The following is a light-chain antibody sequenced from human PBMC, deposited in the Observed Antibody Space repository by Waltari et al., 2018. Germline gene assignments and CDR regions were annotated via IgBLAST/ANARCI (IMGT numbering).Light chain of an antibody. CDR1: QSISSC. V-gene: IGKV1-39*01. J-gene: IGKJ2*01. Sequence: IQMTQAPSSLSASVGDRVTITCRASQSISSCLNWYQQNSGKAPKLLLYAASSLHSGVPSRFSGTGSGMEFTLTISSRQPEDFATYYCQQSYSTPQYTFGHGTKLEIK. CDR3: QQSYSTPQYT. CDR2: AAS.